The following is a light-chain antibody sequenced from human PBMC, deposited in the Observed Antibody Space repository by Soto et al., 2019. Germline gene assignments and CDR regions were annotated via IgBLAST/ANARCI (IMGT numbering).Light chain of an antibody. J-gene: IGLJ2*01. CDR3: SSYTSSSTLV. CDR1: SSDVGGYNY. CDR2: DVS. V-gene: IGLV2-14*01. Sequence: QSALTQPASLSGSPGQSITISCTGTSSDVGGYNYVSWYQQHPGKAPKLLIYDVSNRPSGVSNRFSGSKSGNTASLTISGLQGEDEADYYCSSYTSSSTLVFGGGTKLTV.